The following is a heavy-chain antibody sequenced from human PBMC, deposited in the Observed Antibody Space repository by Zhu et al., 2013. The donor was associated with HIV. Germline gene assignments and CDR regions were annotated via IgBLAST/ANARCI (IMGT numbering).Heavy chain of an antibody. CDR2: INVNNGGT. Sequence: ASVRVSCKASGYRFSDYYIHWVRQAPGQGLEWMGWINVNNGGTNYPQKFQGRVTMTRDRSINTVFMKLTGLTSADTAVFYCVRDGGNNRMWEHYDFWGQGTLITVSS. D-gene: IGHD1-26*01. V-gene: IGHV1-2*02. CDR3: VRDGGNNRMWEHYDF. CDR1: GYRFSDYY. J-gene: IGHJ4*02.